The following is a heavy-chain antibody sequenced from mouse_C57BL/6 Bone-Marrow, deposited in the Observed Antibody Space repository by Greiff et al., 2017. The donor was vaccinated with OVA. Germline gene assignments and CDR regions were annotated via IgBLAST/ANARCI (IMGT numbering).Heavy chain of an antibody. Sequence: QVHVKQSGAELARPGASVKMSCKASGYTFTSYTMHWVKQRPGQGLEWIGYINPSSGYTKYNQKFKDKATLTADKSSSTAYMQLSSLTSEDSAVYYCASNYVYYWGQGTTLTVSS. V-gene: IGHV1-4*01. J-gene: IGHJ2*01. CDR3: ASNYVYY. CDR2: INPSSGYT. CDR1: GYTFTSYT.